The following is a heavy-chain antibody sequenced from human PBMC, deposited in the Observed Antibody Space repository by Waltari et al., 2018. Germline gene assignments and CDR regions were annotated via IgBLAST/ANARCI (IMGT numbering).Heavy chain of an antibody. CDR1: DFTFRSYA. CDR2: ISYDGRNT. V-gene: IGHV3-30*04. Sequence: QVQLVESGGGVVQPGRSLRLSCAASDFTFRSYAMPWARQAPGKGLEWVAVISYDGRNTYYVDSVKGRFTISRDNSKKMLYMEMNGLRAEDTAVYYCARDYCDRTNCHGMDVWGQGTAVTVSS. D-gene: IGHD3-22*01. CDR3: ARDYCDRTNCHGMDV. J-gene: IGHJ6*02.